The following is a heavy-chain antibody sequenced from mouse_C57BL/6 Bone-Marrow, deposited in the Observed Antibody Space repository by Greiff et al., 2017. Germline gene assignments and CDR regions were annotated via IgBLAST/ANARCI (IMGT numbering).Heavy chain of an antibody. D-gene: IGHD2-3*01. Sequence: EVQLQQSGAELVRPGASVKLSCTASGFNIKDDYMHWVKQRPEQGLEWIGWIDPENGDTEYASKFQGKATITADTSSNTAYLQLSSLTSEDTAVYYCTTLDGYYFYRYFDVWGTGTTVTVSS. J-gene: IGHJ1*03. CDR3: TTLDGYYFYRYFDV. CDR2: IDPENGDT. CDR1: GFNIKDDY. V-gene: IGHV14-4*01.